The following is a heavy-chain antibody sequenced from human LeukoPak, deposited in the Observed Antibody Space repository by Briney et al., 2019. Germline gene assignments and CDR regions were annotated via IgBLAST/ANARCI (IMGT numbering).Heavy chain of an antibody. J-gene: IGHJ4*02. V-gene: IGHV3-21*01. D-gene: IGHD5-12*01. CDR2: ISNSNSYI. CDR3: ARHSGYRYDRTQPKYYFDY. CDR1: GFTFSSYN. Sequence: GGSLRLSCAASGFTFSSYNMIWVRQAPGKGLEWVSFISNSNSYIYYADSVKGRFTVSRDNAKNSLYLQMNSLRAEDTAVYYCARHSGYRYDRTQPKYYFDYWGQGTLVTVSS.